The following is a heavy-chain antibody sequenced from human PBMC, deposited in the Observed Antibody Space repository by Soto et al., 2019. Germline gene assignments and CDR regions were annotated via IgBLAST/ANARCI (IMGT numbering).Heavy chain of an antibody. CDR1: GFTFSSYA. CDR2: ISYDGSNK. V-gene: IGHV3-30-3*01. CDR3: ARVAVRYFDWSRFDY. D-gene: IGHD3-9*01. Sequence: GGSLRLSCAASGFTFSSYAMHWVRQAPGKGLEWVAVISYDGSNKYYADSVKGRFTISRDNSKNTLYLQMNSLRAEDTAVYYCARVAVRYFDWSRFDYWGQGTLVTVSS. J-gene: IGHJ4*02.